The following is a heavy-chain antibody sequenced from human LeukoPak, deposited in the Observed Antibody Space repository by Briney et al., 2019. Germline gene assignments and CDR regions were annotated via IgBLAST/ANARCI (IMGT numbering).Heavy chain of an antibody. D-gene: IGHD1-7*01. J-gene: IGHJ6*03. CDR2: ISGSGVNT. V-gene: IGHV3-23*01. CDR3: AKLGGPYNWDYAGLNYMDV. CDR1: GFTFSSYA. Sequence: PGGSLRLSCAASGFTFSSYAMTWVRQAPGKGLEWVSGISGSGVNTYYADSVKGRFTISRDNSKNTLYLQMNSLRAEDTAVYYCAKLGGPYNWDYAGLNYMDVWGKGTTFTVSS.